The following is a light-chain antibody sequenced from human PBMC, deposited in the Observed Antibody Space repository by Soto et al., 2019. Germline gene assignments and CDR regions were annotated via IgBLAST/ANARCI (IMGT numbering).Light chain of an antibody. Sequence: QAVVTQPPSVSAAPGQKVTISCSGSSSNIGGNSVSWYQQLPGTAPKLLIYDDNKRPSGIPDRFSGSKSGTSATLGITGFQTGDEADYYCGSWDSSLSAYVSGTVTKLTVL. CDR3: GSWDSSLSAYV. CDR2: DDN. J-gene: IGLJ1*01. CDR1: SSNIGGNS. V-gene: IGLV1-51*01.